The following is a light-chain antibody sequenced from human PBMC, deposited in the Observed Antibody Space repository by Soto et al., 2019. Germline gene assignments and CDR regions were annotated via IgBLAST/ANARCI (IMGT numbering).Light chain of an antibody. CDR1: QNVEGY. CDR2: DAS. CDR3: QQRKTWPPIT. Sequence: EIVSTQSPATLSLSPGERATLSCRASQNVEGYLAWYQQKPGQAPRLLIYDASNRATGIPARFSGSGSGTDFTLTISSLEPEDFAVYYCQQRKTWPPITFGQGTRLEIK. V-gene: IGKV3-11*01. J-gene: IGKJ5*01.